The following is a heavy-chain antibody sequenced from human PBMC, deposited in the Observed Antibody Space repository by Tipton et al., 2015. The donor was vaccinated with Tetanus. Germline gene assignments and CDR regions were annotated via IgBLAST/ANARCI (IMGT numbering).Heavy chain of an antibody. Sequence: VQLVQSEAEVIKPGDSLKISCKGSGYSFTDYWIAWVRQMPGKGLEWMGIIYPGDSDTRYSPSFQGQVTISADKSINTAYLQWSSLKASDIAVFYCARSYSSSSYWYFDLWGRGTLVTVSS. CDR3: ARSYSSSSYWYFDL. CDR1: GYSFTDYW. CDR2: IYPGDSDT. D-gene: IGHD6-6*01. J-gene: IGHJ2*01. V-gene: IGHV5-51*03.